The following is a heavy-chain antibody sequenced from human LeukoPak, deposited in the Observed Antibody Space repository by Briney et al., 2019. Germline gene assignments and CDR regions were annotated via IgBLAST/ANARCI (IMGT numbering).Heavy chain of an antibody. CDR2: IYYSGST. D-gene: IGHD3-3*01. CDR1: GGSISSYY. CDR3: ARHESSDYDFWSGYYFHFDY. J-gene: IGHJ4*02. Sequence: LETLSLTCTVSGGSISSYYWSWIRQPPGKGLEWIGYIYYSGSTNYNPSLKSRVTISVDTSKNQFSLKLSSVTAADTAVYYCARHESSDYDFWSGYYFHFDYWGQGTLVTVSS. V-gene: IGHV4-59*08.